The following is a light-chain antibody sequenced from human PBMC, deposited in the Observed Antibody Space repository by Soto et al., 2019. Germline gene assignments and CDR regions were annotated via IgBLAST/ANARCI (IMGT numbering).Light chain of an antibody. CDR2: GVS. CDR1: QSVSNSF. CDR3: QQYSSLPPT. J-gene: IGKJ2*01. Sequence: ESVLTQSPATLSLSPGERATLSCRASQSVSNSFFAWYQQKPGQAPRLLIYGVSSRATGIPDRFSGSGSGTDFTLTISRLEPEDFVVYYCQQYSSLPPTFGQGTKLEVK. V-gene: IGKV3-20*01.